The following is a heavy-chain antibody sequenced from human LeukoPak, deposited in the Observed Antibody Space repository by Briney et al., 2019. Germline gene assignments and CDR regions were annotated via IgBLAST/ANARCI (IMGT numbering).Heavy chain of an antibody. CDR3: KSGGAAPGNFDY. CDR2: IKHDGSEQ. Sequence: GGSLRLSCAASGFTFTSYWMSWMRQAPGKGRQWVANIKHDGSEQYYVDSVKGRFTISRDNAKNSLYLQMNSLGVEDTAVYYCKSGGAAPGNFDYWGQGALVTVSS. CDR1: GFTFTSYW. V-gene: IGHV3-7*01. D-gene: IGHD6-13*01. J-gene: IGHJ4*02.